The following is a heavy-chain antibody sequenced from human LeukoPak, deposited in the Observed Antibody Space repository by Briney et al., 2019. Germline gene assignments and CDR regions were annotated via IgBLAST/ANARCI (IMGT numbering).Heavy chain of an antibody. V-gene: IGHV3-21*01. CDR2: ISSSSSYI. CDR3: AIDLSMVRGVFDY. Sequence: PSETLSLTCTVSGDSIRSSEYYWGWVRQAPGKGLEWVSSISSSSSYIYYADSVKGRFTISRDNAKNSLYLQMNSLRAEDTAVYYCAIDLSMVRGVFDYWGQGTLVTVSS. CDR1: GDSIRSSEYY. J-gene: IGHJ4*02. D-gene: IGHD3-10*01.